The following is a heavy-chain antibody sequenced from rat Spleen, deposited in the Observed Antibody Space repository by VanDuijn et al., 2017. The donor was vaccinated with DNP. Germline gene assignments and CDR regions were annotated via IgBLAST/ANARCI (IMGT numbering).Heavy chain of an antibody. CDR2: ITSSGGNI. CDR3: AARYSSSWFAY. Sequence: EVQLVGSGGDLVQPGRSLKLSCVASGFTFNNYWMAWIRQVPGKGLEWVASITSSGGNIYSPDSVKGRFTISRDDAKNTQYLQMNSLRSEDTATYYCAARYSSSWFAYWGQGTLVTVSS. J-gene: IGHJ3*01. CDR1: GFTFNNYW. D-gene: IGHD1-2*01. V-gene: IGHV5-31*01.